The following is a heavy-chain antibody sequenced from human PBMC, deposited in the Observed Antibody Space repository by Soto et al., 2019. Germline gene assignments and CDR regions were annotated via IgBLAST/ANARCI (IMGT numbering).Heavy chain of an antibody. J-gene: IGHJ3*02. Sequence: QVQLVQSGAEVKKPGASVKGSCKASGYTFTSYYIHWVRQAPGQGLEWMGVINPSGGSTTYAQKFQGRVTVTRDTSTSTVYMDLISLTSEDTAVYYCARNPDAFDIWGLGTMVTVSS. CDR2: INPSGGST. V-gene: IGHV1-46*01. CDR1: GYTFTSYY. CDR3: ARNPDAFDI.